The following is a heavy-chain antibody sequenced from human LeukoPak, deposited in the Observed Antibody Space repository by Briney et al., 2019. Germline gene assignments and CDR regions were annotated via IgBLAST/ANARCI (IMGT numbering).Heavy chain of an antibody. Sequence: PSETLSLTCTVSGGSISSSSYYWGWIRQPPGKGLEWIGSIYYSGSTYYNPSLKSRVTISVDTSKNQFSLKLSSVTAADTAVYYCARDYKNEGIVVGPDWFDPWGQGTLVTVSS. V-gene: IGHV4-39*07. CDR3: ARDYKNEGIVVGPDWFDP. J-gene: IGHJ5*02. CDR2: IYYSGST. D-gene: IGHD3-22*01. CDR1: GGSISSSSYY.